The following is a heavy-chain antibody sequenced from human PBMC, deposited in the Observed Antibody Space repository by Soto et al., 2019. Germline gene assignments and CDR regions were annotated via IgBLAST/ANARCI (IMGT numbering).Heavy chain of an antibody. V-gene: IGHV3-30*03. CDR1: GFTFSSYG. D-gene: IGHD4-17*01. Sequence: QVQLVESGGGVVQPGRSLRLSCAASGFTFSSYGMHWVRQAPGKGLEWVAVISYDGSNKYYADSVKGRFTISRDNSKNTLYLQMNSLRAEDTAVYYCARTKYDYGDYEGWNWFDPWGQGTLVTVSS. CDR3: ARTKYDYGDYEGWNWFDP. CDR2: ISYDGSNK. J-gene: IGHJ5*02.